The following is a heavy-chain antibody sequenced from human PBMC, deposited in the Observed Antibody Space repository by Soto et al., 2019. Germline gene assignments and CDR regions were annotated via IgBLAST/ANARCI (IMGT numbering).Heavy chain of an antibody. J-gene: IGHJ4*02. CDR3: ARQAYCGGDCYPSYFDY. D-gene: IGHD2-21*02. V-gene: IGHV1-69*06. Sequence: SVKVSCKASGGTFSSYAISWVRQAPGQGLEWMGGIIPIFGTANYAQKFQGRVTITADKSTSTAYMELGSLRSEDTAVYYCARQAYCGGDCYPSYFDYWGQGTLVTVSS. CDR1: GGTFSSYA. CDR2: IIPIFGTA.